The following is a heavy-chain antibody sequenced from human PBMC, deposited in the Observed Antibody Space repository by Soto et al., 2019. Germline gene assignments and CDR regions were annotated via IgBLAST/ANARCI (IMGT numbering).Heavy chain of an antibody. CDR1: GYTFTSYG. V-gene: IGHV1-18*01. D-gene: IGHD1-1*01. J-gene: IGHJ5*02. Sequence: GASVKVSCKASGYTFTSYGISWVRQAPGQGLEWMGWISAYNGNTNYAQKLQGRVTMTTDTSTSTAYMELRSLRSDDTAVYYCARLRRSTGIPGNNWFDPWGQGTLVTVSS. CDR3: ARLRRSTGIPGNNWFDP. CDR2: ISAYNGNT.